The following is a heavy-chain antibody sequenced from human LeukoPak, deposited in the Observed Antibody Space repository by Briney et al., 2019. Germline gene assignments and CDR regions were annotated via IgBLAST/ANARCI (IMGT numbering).Heavy chain of an antibody. J-gene: IGHJ5*02. Sequence: PGGSLRLSSAASGSTFSSYGMHWVRQAPGKGLEWVAVIWYDGSNKYYADSVKGRFTISRDNSKNTLYLQMNSLRAEDTAVYYCARDKAGASGVRWFGALPHNWFDPWGQGTLVTVSS. CDR3: ARDKAGASGVRWFGALPHNWFDP. D-gene: IGHD3-10*01. CDR1: GSTFSSYG. V-gene: IGHV3-33*01. CDR2: IWYDGSNK.